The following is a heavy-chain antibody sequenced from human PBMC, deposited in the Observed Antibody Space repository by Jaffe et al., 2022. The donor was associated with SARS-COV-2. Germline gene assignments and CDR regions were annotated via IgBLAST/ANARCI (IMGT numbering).Heavy chain of an antibody. V-gene: IGHV3-48*01. Sequence: EVQLVESGGGLVQPGGSLRLSCAASGFTFSSYSMNWVRQAPGKGLEWVSYISSSSSTIYYADSVKGRFTISRDNAKNSLYLQMNSLRAEDTAVYYCARSERGTDYGDYTQSPEPFDYWGQGTLVTVSS. CDR3: ARSERGTDYGDYTQSPEPFDY. D-gene: IGHD4-17*01. J-gene: IGHJ4*02. CDR2: ISSSSSTI. CDR1: GFTFSSYS.